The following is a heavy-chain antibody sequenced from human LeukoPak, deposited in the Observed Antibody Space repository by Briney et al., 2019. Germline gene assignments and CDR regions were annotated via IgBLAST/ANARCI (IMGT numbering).Heavy chain of an antibody. Sequence: SETLSLTCTVSGGSISSYYWSWVRQPPGKGLEWIGYIYYSGSTNYNPSLKSRVTISVDTSKNQFSLKLSSVTAADTAVYYCARVYSSGGGSRFAFDIWGQGTMVTVSS. D-gene: IGHD6-19*01. V-gene: IGHV4-59*01. J-gene: IGHJ3*02. CDR1: GGSISSYY. CDR2: IYYSGST. CDR3: ARVYSSGGGSRFAFDI.